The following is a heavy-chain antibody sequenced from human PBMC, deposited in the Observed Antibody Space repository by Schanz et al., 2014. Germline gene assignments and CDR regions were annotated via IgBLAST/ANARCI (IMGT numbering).Heavy chain of an antibody. CDR3: ARDRGYCSGGSCLTFDY. D-gene: IGHD2-15*01. CDR2: ISASGGST. CDR1: GFTFSSYG. Sequence: EVQLVESGGGLVQPGGSLRLSCAASGFTFSSYGMHWVRQAPGKGLEWVSTISASGGSTYYADSVKGRFTISRDNSKNTLYLQMNTLRAEDTAVYYCARDRGYCSGGSCLTFDYWGQGTLVTVSS. J-gene: IGHJ4*02. V-gene: IGHV3-23*04.